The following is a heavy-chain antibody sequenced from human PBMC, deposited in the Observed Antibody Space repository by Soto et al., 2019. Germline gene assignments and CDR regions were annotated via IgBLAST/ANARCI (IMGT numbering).Heavy chain of an antibody. V-gene: IGHV4-38-2*02. CDR1: GYPISRGYY. CDR2: LHHSGTT. Sequence: SETLSLTCAVSGYPISRGYYWGWVRQPPGKGLEWIGSLHHSGTTYYNPSLKSRVTMSVNTSKNLLSLRLTSVTAADTAVYYCARDLREFVATICFDYWGQGALVTVSS. J-gene: IGHJ4*02. D-gene: IGHD5-12*01. CDR3: ARDLREFVATICFDY.